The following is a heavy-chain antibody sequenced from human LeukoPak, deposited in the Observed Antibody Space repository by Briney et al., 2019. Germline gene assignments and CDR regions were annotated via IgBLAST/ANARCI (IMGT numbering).Heavy chain of an antibody. D-gene: IGHD6-19*01. CDR3: ARGKRLIIGCYYMDV. V-gene: IGHV1-8*03. CDR1: GYTFTSYD. Sequence: ASVKVSCMASGYTFTSYDINWVRQATGQGLEWMGWMNPNSGNTGYAQKFQGRVTITRNTSISTAYMELSSLRSEDTAVYYCARGKRLIIGCYYMDVWGKGTTVTVSS. J-gene: IGHJ6*03. CDR2: MNPNSGNT.